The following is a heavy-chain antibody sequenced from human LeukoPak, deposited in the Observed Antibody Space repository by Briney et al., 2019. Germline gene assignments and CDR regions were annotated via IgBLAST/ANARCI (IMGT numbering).Heavy chain of an antibody. CDR1: GGSISSGDYY. CDR3: ARENYDYVWGSYRYGQGNFDY. CDR2: IYYSGST. J-gene: IGHJ4*02. Sequence: SETLSLTCTVSGGSISSGDYYWSWIRQPPGKGLEWIGYIYYSGSTYYNPSLKSRVTISVDTSKNQFSLKLSSVTAADTAVYYCARENYDYVWGSYRYGQGNFDYWGQGTLVTVSS. D-gene: IGHD3-16*02. V-gene: IGHV4-30-4*01.